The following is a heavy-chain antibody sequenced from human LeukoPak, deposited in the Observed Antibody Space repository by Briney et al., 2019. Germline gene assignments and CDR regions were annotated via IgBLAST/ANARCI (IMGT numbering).Heavy chain of an antibody. V-gene: IGHV3-21*01. CDR2: ISSSSSYI. D-gene: IGHD2-2*01. CDR1: GFTFSNYS. Sequence: AGGSLRLSCAASGFTFSNYSMNWVRQAPGKGLEWVSSISSSSSYIYYADSVKGRFTISRDNAKNSLYLQMNSLRAEDTAVYYCAREDWGVPAALVYYYYYGMDVWGQGTTVTVSS. J-gene: IGHJ6*02. CDR3: AREDWGVPAALVYYYYYGMDV.